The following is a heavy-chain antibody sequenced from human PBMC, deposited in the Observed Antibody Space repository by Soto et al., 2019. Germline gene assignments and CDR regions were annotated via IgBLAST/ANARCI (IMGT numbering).Heavy chain of an antibody. CDR1: GASITTYY. CDR2: ISYSGST. V-gene: IGHV4-59*01. Sequence: PSETLSLTCTVSGASITTYYWSWIRQPPGKGLEWIGYISYSGSTDYNPSLKSRVTISFDASKNQISLQVRSATAADAAVYYCARSSDILTGEATNWGQGTLVTVSS. CDR3: ARSSDILTGEATN. D-gene: IGHD3-9*01. J-gene: IGHJ4*02.